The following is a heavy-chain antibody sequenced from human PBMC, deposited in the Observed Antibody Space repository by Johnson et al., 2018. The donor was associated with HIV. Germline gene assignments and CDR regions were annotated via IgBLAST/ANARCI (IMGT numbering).Heavy chain of an antibody. V-gene: IGHV3-64*01. Sequence: VQLVESGGGLVQPGGSPRLSCAASGFTFSSYAMHWVRQAPGKGLEYVSAISSYGDSTYYANSVKDRFTISRDNSKNKLYLQMGSLRAEDMAVYYCARGTPGGGHTVDDAIDIWGQGTMVTVSS. J-gene: IGHJ3*02. CDR2: ISSYGDST. CDR3: ARGTPGGGHTVDDAIDI. CDR1: GFTFSSYA. D-gene: IGHD3-16*01.